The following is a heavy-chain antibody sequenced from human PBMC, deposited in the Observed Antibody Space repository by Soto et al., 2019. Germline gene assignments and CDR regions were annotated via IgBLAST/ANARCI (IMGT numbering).Heavy chain of an antibody. J-gene: IGHJ4*02. CDR3: ATDQPATGIAVDCFDY. CDR2: ISGSGGST. D-gene: IGHD6-19*01. Sequence: GGSLRLSCAASGFTFSSYAMSWVRQAPGKGLEWVSAISGSGGSTYYADSVKGRFTISRDNSKNTLYLQMNSLRAEDTAVYYCATDQPATGIAVDCFDYWGQGTLVTVYS. V-gene: IGHV3-23*01. CDR1: GFTFSSYA.